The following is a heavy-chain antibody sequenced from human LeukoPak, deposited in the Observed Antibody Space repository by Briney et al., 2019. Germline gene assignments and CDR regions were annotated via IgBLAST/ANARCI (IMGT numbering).Heavy chain of an antibody. CDR1: GYTFTGYY. CDR2: FDPEDGET. CDR3: ARADSSGWYGRFDY. J-gene: IGHJ4*02. D-gene: IGHD6-19*01. Sequence: GASVKVSCKASGYTFTGYYMHWVRQAPGKGLEWMGGFDPEDGETIYAQKFQGRVTMTRNTSISTAYMELSSLRSEDTAVYYCARADSSGWYGRFDYWAREPCSPSPQ. V-gene: IGHV1-24*01.